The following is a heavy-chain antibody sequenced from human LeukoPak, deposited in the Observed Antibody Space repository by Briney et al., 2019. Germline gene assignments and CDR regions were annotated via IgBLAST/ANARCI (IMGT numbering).Heavy chain of an antibody. V-gene: IGHV3-23*05. CDR2: IGTNPANT. CDR3: AKHFTGHKAFDM. D-gene: IGHD3-3*02. J-gene: IGHJ3*02. Sequence: GGSLRLSCAASGFTFSSYALSWVRQAPGKGLEWVSGIGTNPANTYYVDYVKGRFTVSRDNSKSTLYLQMNSLRAEDTAVYYCAKHFTGHKAFDMWGQGTMVTVS. CDR1: GFTFSSYA.